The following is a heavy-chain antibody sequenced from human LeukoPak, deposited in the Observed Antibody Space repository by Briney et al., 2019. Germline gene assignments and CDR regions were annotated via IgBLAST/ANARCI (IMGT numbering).Heavy chain of an antibody. J-gene: IGHJ4*02. D-gene: IGHD1-26*01. V-gene: IGHV3-48*03. Sequence: GGSLRLSCAASGFTYSTFEMNWVRQAPGKGLEWISYINSGGDTIYYADSVKGRFTVSRDNAKNSLYLQMNCLRAEDTAVYYCASLWELHYWGQGTLVTVSS. CDR3: ASLWELHY. CDR1: GFTYSTFE. CDR2: INSGGDTI.